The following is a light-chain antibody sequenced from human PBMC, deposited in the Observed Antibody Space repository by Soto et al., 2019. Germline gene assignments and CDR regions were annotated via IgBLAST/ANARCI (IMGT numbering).Light chain of an antibody. J-gene: IGLJ2*01. CDR1: SSNIGAGYD. CDR3: QSYDSSLSGFVV. V-gene: IGLV1-40*01. Sequence: QSVLTQPPSVSGAPGQRVTISCTGSSSNIGAGYDVHWYQQLLGTAPKLLIYGNSNRPSGVPDRFSGSKSGTSASLAITGLRAEDEADYYCQSYDSSLSGFVVFGGGTKVTVL. CDR2: GNS.